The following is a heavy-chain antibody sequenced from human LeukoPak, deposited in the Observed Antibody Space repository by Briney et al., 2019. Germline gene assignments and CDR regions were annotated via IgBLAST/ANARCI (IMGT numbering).Heavy chain of an antibody. CDR3: ARGPDYVWGRGHDY. V-gene: IGHV3-23*01. CDR1: GFTFSSYA. Sequence: GGSLRLSCAASGFTFSSYAMSWVRQAPGKGLEWVSAISGSGGSTYYADSVKGRFTISRDNSKNTLYLQMNSLRAEDTAVYYCARGPDYVWGRGHDYWGQGTLVTVSS. J-gene: IGHJ4*02. CDR2: ISGSGGST. D-gene: IGHD3-16*01.